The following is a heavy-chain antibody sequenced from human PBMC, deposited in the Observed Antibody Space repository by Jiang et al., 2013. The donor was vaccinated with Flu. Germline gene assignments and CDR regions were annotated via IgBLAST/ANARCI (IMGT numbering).Heavy chain of an antibody. CDR3: LIMITFGGVIVHDY. J-gene: IGHJ4*02. V-gene: IGHV4-34*01. CDR2: INHSGST. Sequence: LLKPSETLSLTCAVYGGSFSGYYWSWIRQPPGKGLEWIGEINHSGSTNYNPSLKSRVTISVDTSKNQFSLKLSSVTAADTAVYYCLIMITFGGVIVHDYWGQGTLVTVPS. D-gene: IGHD3-16*02. CDR1: GGSFSGYY.